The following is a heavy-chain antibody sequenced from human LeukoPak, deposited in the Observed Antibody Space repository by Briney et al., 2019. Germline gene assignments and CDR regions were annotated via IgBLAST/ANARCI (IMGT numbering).Heavy chain of an antibody. CDR2: LFASGYS. Sequence: GGSLRLSCAASGFSVSVNYMSWVRQAPGKGLEWVSVLFASGYSKYADSVKGRFTISRDNSENTLDLHMHSLRAEDTAVYYCAKAIWFGEFYGMDVWGQGTTVTVSS. D-gene: IGHD3-10*01. J-gene: IGHJ6*02. CDR1: GFSVSVNY. V-gene: IGHV3-66*01. CDR3: AKAIWFGEFYGMDV.